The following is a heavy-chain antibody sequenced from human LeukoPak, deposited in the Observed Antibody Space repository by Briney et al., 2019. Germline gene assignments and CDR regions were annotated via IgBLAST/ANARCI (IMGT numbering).Heavy chain of an antibody. J-gene: IGHJ2*01. D-gene: IGHD6-13*01. CDR2: IYYSGST. CDR1: GGSISTYY. Sequence: SETLSLTCTVSGGSISTYYWSWIRQPPGKGLEWIGYIYYSGSTNYNPSLKSRVTISVDTSKNQFSLNLSPVTAADTAVYYYARDSSSSWHFDVWGRGTLVTVSS. V-gene: IGHV4-59*01. CDR3: ARDSSSSWHFDV.